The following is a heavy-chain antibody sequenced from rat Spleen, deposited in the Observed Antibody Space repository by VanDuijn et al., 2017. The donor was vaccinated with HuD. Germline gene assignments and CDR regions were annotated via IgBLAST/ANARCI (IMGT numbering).Heavy chain of an antibody. CDR3: ARAPFDY. D-gene: IGHD3-1*01. Sequence: EVQVVESGGGLVQPGRSMKLSCAASGFTFSDYAMAWVRQSPKKGLEWVATIIYDGSSTYYRDSVKGRFTISRDNAKSTLYLQMDSLRSEDTATYYCARAPFDYWGQGVMVTVSS. V-gene: IGHV5-7*01. CDR1: GFTFSDYA. CDR2: IIYDGSST. J-gene: IGHJ2*01.